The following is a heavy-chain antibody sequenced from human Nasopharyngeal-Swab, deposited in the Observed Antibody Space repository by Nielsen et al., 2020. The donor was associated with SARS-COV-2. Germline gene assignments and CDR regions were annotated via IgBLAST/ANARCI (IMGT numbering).Heavy chain of an antibody. CDR3: ATYGTSATPTA. D-gene: IGHD2-21*02. V-gene: IGHV3-33*01. CDR2: IWYDGNNK. Sequence: GESLKISCAASGFTSSNYGMHWVRQAPGKGLEWVALIWYDGNNKYYAASVKGRFTISRDNPKNTGYLQMNSLRAEDTAIYYCATYGTSATPTAWGQGTLVTVSS. J-gene: IGHJ5*02. CDR1: GFTSSNYG.